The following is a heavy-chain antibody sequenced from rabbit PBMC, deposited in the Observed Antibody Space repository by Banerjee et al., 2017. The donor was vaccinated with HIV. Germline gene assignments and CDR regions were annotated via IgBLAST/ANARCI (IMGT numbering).Heavy chain of an antibody. CDR3: ARGYAGFLGYDDLYL. CDR2: IYTGNSRT. J-gene: IGHJ4*01. CDR1: GFSFSSGYW. Sequence: EESGGGLVKPEGSLTLTCKASGFSFSSGYWICWVRLVPGEGPEWMACIYTGNSRTVYAAWAKGRFAIPKSSSAVTLPMPNRTGAGTASYFCARGYAGFLGYDDLYLWSPGALVPVS. V-gene: IGHV1S45*01. D-gene: IGHD4-2*01.